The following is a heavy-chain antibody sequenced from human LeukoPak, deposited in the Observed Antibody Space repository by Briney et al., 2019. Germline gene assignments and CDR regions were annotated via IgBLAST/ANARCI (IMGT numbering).Heavy chain of an antibody. V-gene: IGHV4-59*05. CDR2: IYYSGST. J-gene: IGHJ4*02. D-gene: IGHD4-17*01. CDR3: ARPGRTYGDYVFDY. Sequence: PSETLSLTCTVSGGSISSYYWSWIRQPPGKGLEWIGSIYYSGSTYYNPSLKSRVTISVDTSKNQFSLKLSSVTAADTAVYYCARPGRTYGDYVFDYWGQGTLVTVSS. CDR1: GGSISSYY.